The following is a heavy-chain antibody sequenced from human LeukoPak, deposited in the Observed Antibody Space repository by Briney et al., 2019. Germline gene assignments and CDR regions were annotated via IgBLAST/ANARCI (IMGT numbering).Heavy chain of an antibody. CDR1: GGSISSYY. D-gene: IGHD2-21*02. V-gene: IGHV4-59*01. CDR2: IYYSGST. CDR3: ARGGNVVVTAPLDY. J-gene: IGHJ4*02. Sequence: SETLSLTCTVSGGSISSYYWSWIRQPPGKGLEWIGYIYYSGSTNYNPSLKSRVTISVDTSKNQFSLKLSSVTAADTAVYYCARGGNVVVTAPLDYWGQGTLVTVSS.